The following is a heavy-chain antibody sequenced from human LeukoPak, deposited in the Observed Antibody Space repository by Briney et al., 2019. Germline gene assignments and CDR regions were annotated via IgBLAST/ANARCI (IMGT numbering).Heavy chain of an antibody. CDR2: ISSSGSTI. D-gene: IGHD1-26*01. J-gene: IGHJ4*02. V-gene: IGHV3-48*04. CDR1: GFTFSSYS. Sequence: GGSLRLSCAASGFTFSSYSMNWVRQAPGKGLEWVSYISSSGSTIYYADSVKGRFTISRDNAKNSLYLQMNSLRAEDTAVYYCARGDSGSYYFGYWGQGTLVTVSS. CDR3: ARGDSGSYYFGY.